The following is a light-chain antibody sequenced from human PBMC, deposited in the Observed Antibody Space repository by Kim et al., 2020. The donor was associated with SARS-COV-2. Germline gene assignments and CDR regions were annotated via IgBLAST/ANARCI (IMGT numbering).Light chain of an antibody. CDR1: QTVLYNSNNKNY. V-gene: IGKV4-1*01. CDR2: WAS. J-gene: IGKJ2*03. CDR3: QQYYIPPPS. Sequence: DIVMTQSPDSLAVSLGERATLNCKSSQTVLYNSNNKNYLAWYQQKPGQAPKLLIYWASIRESGVSDRFSGSGSETDFTLTISSLQAEDVAVYYCQQYYIPPPSFGQGTKLEIK.